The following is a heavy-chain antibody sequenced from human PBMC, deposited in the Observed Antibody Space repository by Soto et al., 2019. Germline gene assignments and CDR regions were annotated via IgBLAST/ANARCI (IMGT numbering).Heavy chain of an antibody. V-gene: IGHV4-59*01. CDR2: IYYSGST. J-gene: IGHJ4*02. CDR1: DGAISSYY. CDR3: ARRAAPGTIDY. Sequence: PLTCTVSDGAISSYYWSWIRQPPGKGLEWIGYIYYSGSTNYNPSLKSRVTISVDTSKNQFSLKLSSVTAADTAVYYCARRAAPGTIDYPGPAPLVTGYS. D-gene: IGHD6-13*01.